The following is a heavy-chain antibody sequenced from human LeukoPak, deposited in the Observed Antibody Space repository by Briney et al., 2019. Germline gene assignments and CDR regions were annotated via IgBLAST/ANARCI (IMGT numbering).Heavy chain of an antibody. J-gene: IGHJ4*02. CDR2: IYTSGST. Sequence: PSQTLSLTFTVSGGSISSGSYYWSWIRQPAGKGLEWIGRIYTSGSTNYNPSLKSRVTISVDTSKNQFSLKLSSVTAADTAVYYCARGLRYCSSTSCYPSDTTFDYWGQGTLVTVSS. CDR3: ARGLRYCSSTSCYPSDTTFDY. V-gene: IGHV4-61*02. CDR1: GGSISSGSYY. D-gene: IGHD2-2*01.